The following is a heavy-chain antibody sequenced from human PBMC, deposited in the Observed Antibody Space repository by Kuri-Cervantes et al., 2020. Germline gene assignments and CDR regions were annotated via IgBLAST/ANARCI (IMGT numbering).Heavy chain of an antibody. D-gene: IGHD3-10*01. V-gene: IGHV3-9*01. CDR2: ISWNSGSI. J-gene: IGHJ4*02. Sequence: GGSLRLSCAASGFTFDDYAMHWVRQAPGKGLEWVSGISWNSGSIGYADSVKGRFTISRDNAKNSLYLQMSSLRAEDTALYYCAKDEGSMVRGVPGYWGQGTLVTVSS. CDR3: AKDEGSMVRGVPGY. CDR1: GFTFDDYA.